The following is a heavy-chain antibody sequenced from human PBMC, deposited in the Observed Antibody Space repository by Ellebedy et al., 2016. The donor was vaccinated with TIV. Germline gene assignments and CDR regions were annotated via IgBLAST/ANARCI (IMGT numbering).Heavy chain of an antibody. CDR3: ARRGYGPGRYNWFDP. CDR2: INHSGST. Sequence: SETLSLXXAVYGGSFSEYHWTWIRQFPGKGLEWIGEINHSGSTNYNPSLKSRVTISVDTSKNQFSLKVTSVTAADTAVYFCARRGYGPGRYNWFDPWGQGTLVTVSS. J-gene: IGHJ5*02. CDR1: GGSFSEYH. D-gene: IGHD3-10*01. V-gene: IGHV4-34*01.